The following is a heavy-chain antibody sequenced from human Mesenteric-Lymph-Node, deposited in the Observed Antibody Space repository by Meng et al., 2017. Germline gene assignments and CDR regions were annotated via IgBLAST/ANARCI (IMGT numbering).Heavy chain of an antibody. V-gene: IGHV4-34*01. Sequence: VLPQPCGAGLLQPSETLSLIFAVSGGSFSGHYWSWIGQPPGKGLEWVGEINDSGRTDYNPSLKGRVTISVDTSKSQFSLKLSSVTAADTAMYYCARGPLVRGVIHYWGQGTLVTVSS. CDR2: INDSGRT. CDR1: GGSFSGHY. D-gene: IGHD3-10*01. J-gene: IGHJ4*02. CDR3: ARGPLVRGVIHY.